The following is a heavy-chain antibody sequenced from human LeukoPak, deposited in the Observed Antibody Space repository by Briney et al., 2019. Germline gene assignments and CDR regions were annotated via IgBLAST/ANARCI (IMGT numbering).Heavy chain of an antibody. CDR2: IYYSGST. Sequence: SETLSLTCTVSGGSISSSSYYWGWIRQPPGKGLEWIGSIYYSGSTYYNPSLKSRVTISVDTSKNQFSLKLSSVTAADTAVYYCAGGIMITFGGVIVNWGQGTLVTVSS. CDR1: GGSISSSSYY. J-gene: IGHJ4*02. V-gene: IGHV4-39*07. CDR3: AGGIMITFGGVIVN. D-gene: IGHD3-16*02.